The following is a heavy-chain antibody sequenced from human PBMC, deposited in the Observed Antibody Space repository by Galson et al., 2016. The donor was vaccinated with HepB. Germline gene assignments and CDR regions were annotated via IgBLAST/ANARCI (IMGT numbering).Heavy chain of an antibody. J-gene: IGHJ4*02. CDR3: AKSDCSSTSCFPDY. CDR1: GFTFGHYA. Sequence: SLRLSCAASGFTFGHYAMHWVRQAPGKGLEWVSGISWNSDSIGYADSVKGRFTISRDNAKNSLYLQMHSLRAEDTALYYCAKSDCSSTSCFPDYWGQGTLVTVFS. CDR2: ISWNSDSI. D-gene: IGHD2-2*01. V-gene: IGHV3-9*01.